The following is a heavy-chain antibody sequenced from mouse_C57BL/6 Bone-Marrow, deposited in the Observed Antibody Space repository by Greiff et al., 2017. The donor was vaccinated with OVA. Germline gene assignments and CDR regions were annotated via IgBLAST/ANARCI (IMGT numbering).Heavy chain of an antibody. V-gene: IGHV1-19*01. CDR1: GYTFTDYY. CDR2: INPYNGGT. CDR3: ARPFYWYFDV. Sequence: EVQLQQSGPVLVKPGASVKMSCKASGYTFTDYYMNWVKQSHGKSLEWIGVINPYNGGTSYNQKFKGKATLTVDKSSSTAYMELNSLTSEDSAVYYCARPFYWYFDVWGTGTTVTVSS. J-gene: IGHJ1*03.